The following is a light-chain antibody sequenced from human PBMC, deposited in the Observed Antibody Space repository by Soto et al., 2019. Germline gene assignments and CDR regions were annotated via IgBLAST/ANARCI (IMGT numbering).Light chain of an antibody. Sequence: QSALTQPASVSGSPGQSITISCTGTSSDVGGYNYVSWYQQHPGKAPKLMIYDVSTRPSWVSNRFSGSKSGNTASLTISGLQAEDEADYYCSSYTSSSTVVFGGGTKVTVL. J-gene: IGLJ2*01. CDR3: SSYTSSSTVV. V-gene: IGLV2-14*01. CDR2: DVS. CDR1: SSDVGGYNY.